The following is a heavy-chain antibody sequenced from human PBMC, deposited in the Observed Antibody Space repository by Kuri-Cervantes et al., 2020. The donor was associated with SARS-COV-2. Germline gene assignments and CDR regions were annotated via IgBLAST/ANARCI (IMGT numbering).Heavy chain of an antibody. CDR3: ARVITMIVVVNDYYYYGMDV. CDR2: INTNTGNP. V-gene: IGHV7-4-1*02. J-gene: IGHJ6*02. D-gene: IGHD3-22*01. Sequence: ASVKVSCKASGYTFTSYAMNWVRQAPGQELEWMGWINTNTGNPTYAQGFTGRFVFSLDTSVSTAYLQISSLKAEDTAVYYCARVITMIVVVNDYYYYGMDVWGQGTTVTVSS. CDR1: GYTFTSYA.